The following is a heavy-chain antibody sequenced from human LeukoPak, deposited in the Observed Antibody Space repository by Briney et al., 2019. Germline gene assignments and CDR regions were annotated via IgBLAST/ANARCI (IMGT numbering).Heavy chain of an antibody. V-gene: IGHV3-48*02. CDR1: GFTFSSYG. CDR2: ISGSSTTI. J-gene: IGHJ4*02. Sequence: GGSLRLSCAASGFTFSSYGVSWVRQAPGKGLEWVSYISGSSTTIYYADSVKGRFTISRDNAKNSLYLQMNSLRDEDTAVYYCARRGSSYFDYWGQGTLVTVSS. CDR3: ARRGSSYFDY. D-gene: IGHD3-16*01.